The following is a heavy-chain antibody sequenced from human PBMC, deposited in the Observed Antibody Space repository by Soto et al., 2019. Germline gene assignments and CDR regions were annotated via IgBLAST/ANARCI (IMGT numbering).Heavy chain of an antibody. J-gene: IGHJ3*02. CDR1: GFSFSSYN. Sequence: EVQLVESGGGLVKPEESLRLSCAASGFSFSSYNMKWVRQAPGKGLEWVSSISTSGSYIFYAGSVRGRFTIFRDDAKNSLHLQMNSLRGEDTAVYYCATIGDRDGFDIWGQGTTVIVSS. CDR3: ATIGDRDGFDI. D-gene: IGHD4-17*01. CDR2: ISTSGSYI. V-gene: IGHV3-21*06.